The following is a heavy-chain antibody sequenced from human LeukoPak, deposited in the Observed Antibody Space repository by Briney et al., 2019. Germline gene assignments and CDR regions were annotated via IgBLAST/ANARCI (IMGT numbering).Heavy chain of an antibody. CDR2: IYTSGST. V-gene: IGHV4-61*02. CDR1: GGSISSGSYY. Sequence: PSETLSLTCTVSGGSISSGSYYWSWIRQPAGKGLEWIGRIYTSGSTNYNPSLKSRVTISVDTSKNQFSLKLSSVTAADTAVYYCADDDGSGSYYRWGQGTLVTVSS. CDR3: ADDDGSGSYYR. J-gene: IGHJ4*02. D-gene: IGHD3-10*01.